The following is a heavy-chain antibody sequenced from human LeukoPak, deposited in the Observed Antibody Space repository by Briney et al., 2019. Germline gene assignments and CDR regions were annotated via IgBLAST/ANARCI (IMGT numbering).Heavy chain of an antibody. V-gene: IGHV3-30*04. D-gene: IGHD5-18*01. CDR1: GFTFSTYA. CDR2: ISYDGSSK. CDR3: ARARNSYGYGDAFDI. J-gene: IGHJ3*02. Sequence: GRSLRLSCAASGFTFSTYAMHWVRQAPGKGLEWVAVISYDGSSKYYADSVKGRFTISRGNSKNTLYLQMNSLRAEDTAVYYCARARNSYGYGDAFDIWGQGTMVTVSS.